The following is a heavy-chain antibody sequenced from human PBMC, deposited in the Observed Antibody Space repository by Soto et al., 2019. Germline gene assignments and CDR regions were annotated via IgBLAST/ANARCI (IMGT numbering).Heavy chain of an antibody. CDR1: GFTFSTYS. Sequence: EVQLVESGGGLVQPGGSLSLSCAASGFTFSTYSMNWVRQAPGKGLEWVSYISSSSTTTYYADSVRGRFTISRDNAKNSLYLQMNSLRAEDTAVYYCALGKFDYWGQGTLFTVSS. J-gene: IGHJ4*02. V-gene: IGHV3-48*01. CDR3: ALGKFDY. CDR2: ISSSSTTT.